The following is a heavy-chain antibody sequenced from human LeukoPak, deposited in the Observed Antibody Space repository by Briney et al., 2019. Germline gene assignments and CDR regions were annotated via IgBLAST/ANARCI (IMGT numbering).Heavy chain of an antibody. Sequence: GGSLRLSCAASGFTFDDYAMHWVRQAPGKGLEWASGISWNSGSIGYADSVKGRFTISRDNAKNSLYLQMNSLRAEDTALYYCAKGYYGSTPYGMDVWGQGTTVTVSS. D-gene: IGHD3-10*01. CDR3: AKGYYGSTPYGMDV. CDR2: ISWNSGSI. CDR1: GFTFDDYA. J-gene: IGHJ6*02. V-gene: IGHV3-9*01.